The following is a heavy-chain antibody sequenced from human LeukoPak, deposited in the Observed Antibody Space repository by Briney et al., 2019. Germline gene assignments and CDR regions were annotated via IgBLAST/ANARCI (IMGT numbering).Heavy chain of an antibody. CDR2: ISSSSSYI. CDR1: GFIFSSYE. CDR3: ARGAGYGSGGNPRY. V-gene: IGHV3-21*01. J-gene: IGHJ4*02. Sequence: PGGSLRLSCAASGFIFSSYEMSWVRQAPGKGLEWVSSISSSSSYIYYADSVKGRFTISRDNAKNSLYLQMNSLRAEDTAVYYCARGAGYGSGGNPRYWGQGTLVTVSS. D-gene: IGHD3-10*01.